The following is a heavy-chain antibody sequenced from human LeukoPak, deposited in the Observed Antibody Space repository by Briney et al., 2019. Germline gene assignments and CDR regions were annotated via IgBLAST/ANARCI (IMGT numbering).Heavy chain of an antibody. J-gene: IGHJ4*02. D-gene: IGHD1-26*01. CDR2: INPNSGDR. CDR3: ARDGAHLYYFDY. CDR1: GYTFTGYY. V-gene: IGHV1-2*02. Sequence: ASVKVSCKASGYTFTGYYMHWVRQAPGQGLEWMGWINPNSGDRSYAQKFQGRVTMTADTSISTAYMELSSLRSDDTAVYYCARDGAHLYYFDYWGRGTLVTVSS.